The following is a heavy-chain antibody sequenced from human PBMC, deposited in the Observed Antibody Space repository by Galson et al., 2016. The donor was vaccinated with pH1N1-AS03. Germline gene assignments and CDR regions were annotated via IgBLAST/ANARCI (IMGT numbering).Heavy chain of an antibody. Sequence: TLSLTCTVSGDSTFDYYWNWIRQPPGKGLEWIGYIQTTGNTKYNPSLKSRVTMSIDTTKNQFSLHLMSVTAADTALYYCARDPPLEIGWYFDLWGRGTLVTVSS. CDR1: GDSTFDYY. CDR3: ARDPPLEIGWYFDL. V-gene: IGHV4-4*09. J-gene: IGHJ2*01. D-gene: IGHD3-3*01. CDR2: IQTTGNT.